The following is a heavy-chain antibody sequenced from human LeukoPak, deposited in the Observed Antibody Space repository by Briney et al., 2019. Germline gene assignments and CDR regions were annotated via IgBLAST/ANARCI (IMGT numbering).Heavy chain of an antibody. Sequence: GGSLRLSCAASGFTFSSYSMNWVRQAPGKGLEWVSYISSSSSYIYYADSVKGRFAISRDNAKNTLYLQMNSLRAEDTAVYYCASSVVHDYGDSPLGLGYFDLWGRGTLVTVSS. CDR2: ISSSSSYI. D-gene: IGHD4-17*01. CDR1: GFTFSSYS. V-gene: IGHV3-21*05. CDR3: ASSVVHDYGDSPLGLGYFDL. J-gene: IGHJ2*01.